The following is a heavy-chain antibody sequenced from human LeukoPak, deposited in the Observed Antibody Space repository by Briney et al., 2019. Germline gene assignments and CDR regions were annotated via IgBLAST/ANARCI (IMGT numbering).Heavy chain of an antibody. CDR1: GGSISSHY. J-gene: IGHJ6*02. D-gene: IGHD6-19*01. CDR3: ARAPLYSGGSGWSIYYFYAMDV. CDR2: IYYSGST. V-gene: IGHV4-59*11. Sequence: SETLSLTCTVSGGSISSHYWSWIRQPPGKGLEWIGYIYYSGSTNYNPSLKSRATISVDTSKNQFSLKLSSVTAADTAVYYCARAPLYSGGSGWSIYYFYAMDVWGQGTTVTVSS.